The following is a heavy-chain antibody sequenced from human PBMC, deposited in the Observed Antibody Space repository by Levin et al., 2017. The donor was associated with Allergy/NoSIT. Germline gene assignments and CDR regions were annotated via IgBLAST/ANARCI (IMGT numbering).Heavy chain of an antibody. CDR3: ARDSRAGGSSDFDY. D-gene: IGHD1-26*01. Sequence: ASVKVSCKASGYTFTGYYMHWVRQAPGQGLEWMGWINPNSGGTNYAQKFQGRVTMTRDTSISTAYMELSRLRSDDTAVYYCARDSRAGGSSDFDYWGQGTLVTVSS. J-gene: IGHJ4*02. CDR2: INPNSGGT. CDR1: GYTFTGYY. V-gene: IGHV1-2*02.